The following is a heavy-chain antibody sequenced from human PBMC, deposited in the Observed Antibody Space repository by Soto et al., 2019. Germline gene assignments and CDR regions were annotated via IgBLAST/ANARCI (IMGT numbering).Heavy chain of an antibody. CDR3: ARDGGYDFWSGYYTGTEAFDI. CDR2: ISYDGSNK. CDR1: GFTFSSYG. D-gene: IGHD3-3*01. Sequence: GGSLRLSCAASGFTFSSYGMHWVRQAPGKGLEWVAVISYDGSNKYYADSVKGRFTISRDNSKNTLYLQMNSLRAEDTAVYYCARDGGYDFWSGYYTGTEAFDIWGQGTMVTVSS. J-gene: IGHJ3*02. V-gene: IGHV3-30*03.